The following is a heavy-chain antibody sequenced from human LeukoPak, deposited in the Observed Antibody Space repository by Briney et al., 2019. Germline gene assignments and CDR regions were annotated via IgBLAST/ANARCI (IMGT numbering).Heavy chain of an antibody. CDR3: ARRGIVVVVSASDY. V-gene: IGHV3-23*01. J-gene: IGHJ4*02. D-gene: IGHD2-15*01. CDR2: ITASGDST. Sequence: GGSLRLSCAASGFTFSSYGMHWVRQAPGKWLEWVSGITASGDSTYYGDSVKGRFTMSRDNSKNTVYLQMNSLRVDDTAVYYCARRGIVVVVSASDYWGQGTLVTVSS. CDR1: GFTFSSYG.